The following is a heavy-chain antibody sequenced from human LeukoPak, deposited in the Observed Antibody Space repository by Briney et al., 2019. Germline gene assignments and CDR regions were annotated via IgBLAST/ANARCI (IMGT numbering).Heavy chain of an antibody. CDR1: GYTFTDNY. CDR2: VDPEDGET. V-gene: IGHV1-69-2*01. Sequence: ASVKVSCKASGYTFTDNYMHWVQQAPGKGLEWMGRVDPEDGETIYAEKFQGRVTITADTSTDTAYMELSSLRSAVTAVYYCATSGTGGDYWGQGTLVTVSS. J-gene: IGHJ4*02. CDR3: ATSGTGGDY. D-gene: IGHD3-10*01.